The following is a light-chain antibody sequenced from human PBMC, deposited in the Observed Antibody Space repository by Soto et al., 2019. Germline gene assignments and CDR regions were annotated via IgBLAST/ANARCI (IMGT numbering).Light chain of an antibody. Sequence: DVVVTQSPLSLPVTLGRPASISCRSRQSLVYTDGDTYLNWFQQRPGQSPRRLIFRVSNRGSGGPDRFSGSGSGTDFTLKISRVEAEDVGVSYCRQGTHWPPYTFGQGTKLEIK. CDR3: RQGTHWPPYT. CDR1: QSLVYTDGDTY. V-gene: IGKV2-30*01. J-gene: IGKJ2*01. CDR2: RVS.